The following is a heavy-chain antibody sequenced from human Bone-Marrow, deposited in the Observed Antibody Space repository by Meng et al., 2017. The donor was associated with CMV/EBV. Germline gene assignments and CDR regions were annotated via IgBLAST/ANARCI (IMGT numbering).Heavy chain of an antibody. V-gene: IGHV1-2*02. CDR2: INPNSGVT. CDR3: ARGPGRERFLEWLLSRNWFDP. CDR1: GYTFTGYS. Sequence: ASVKVSCKASGYTFTGYSMNWVRQAPGQGLEWMGWINPNSGVTNYAQKFQGRVTMTSDTSIRTAYMELNSLKFDDTAVYYCARGPGRERFLEWLLSRNWFDPWGQGTRVTGSS. J-gene: IGHJ5*02. D-gene: IGHD3-3*01.